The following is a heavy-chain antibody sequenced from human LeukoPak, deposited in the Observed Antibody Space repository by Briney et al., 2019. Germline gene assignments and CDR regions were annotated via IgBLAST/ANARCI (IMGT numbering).Heavy chain of an antibody. D-gene: IGHD2-15*01. Sequence: PGGSLRLSCAASDFTVNGNTMTWVRQAPGKGLEWVSSISSSSTYIFYADSVKGRFTISRDNAKNSLYLQMNSLRAEDTAVYYCATTPIYCGAGSCEYSYYYYGMDVWGQGTTVTVSS. CDR1: DFTVNGNT. CDR3: ATTPIYCGAGSCEYSYYYYGMDV. J-gene: IGHJ6*02. V-gene: IGHV3-21*06. CDR2: ISSSSTYI.